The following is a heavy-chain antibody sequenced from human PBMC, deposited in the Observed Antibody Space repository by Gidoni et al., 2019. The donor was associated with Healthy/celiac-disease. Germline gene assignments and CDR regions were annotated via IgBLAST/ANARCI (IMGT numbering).Heavy chain of an antibody. D-gene: IGHD6-13*01. Sequence: QVQLQESGPGLVKPSQTLSLTCTVSGGSISSGGYYWSWIRQHPGKGLEWIGCIYYSGSTYYNPSLKSRVTISVDTSKNQFSLKLSSVTAADTAVYYCARGGIAAAGTSGANWFDPWGQGTLVTVSS. CDR2: IYYSGST. V-gene: IGHV4-31*03. J-gene: IGHJ5*02. CDR3: ARGGIAAAGTSGANWFDP. CDR1: GGSISSGGYY.